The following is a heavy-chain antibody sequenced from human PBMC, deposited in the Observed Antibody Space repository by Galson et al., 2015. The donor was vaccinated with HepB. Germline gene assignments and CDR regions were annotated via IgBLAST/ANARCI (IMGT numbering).Heavy chain of an antibody. CDR2: IHYTGST. Sequence: SETLSLTCTVSGGSISGYYWSWIRQPPGKGLEWIGYIHYTGSTYYNPSLKSRVTISVDTSKNQFSLKLSSVTAADTAVYYCARHGLERLGDAFDIWGQGTMVTVSS. D-gene: IGHD1-1*01. CDR3: ARHGLERLGDAFDI. J-gene: IGHJ3*02. V-gene: IGHV4-59*08. CDR1: GGSISGYY.